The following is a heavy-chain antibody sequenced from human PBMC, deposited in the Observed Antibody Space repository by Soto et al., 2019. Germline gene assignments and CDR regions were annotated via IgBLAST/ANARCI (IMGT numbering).Heavy chain of an antibody. CDR3: ARLRRVXYQLLYRNNYYYYGVDV. CDR2: IDPSDSYT. CDR1: GYSFTIYW. V-gene: IGHV5-10-1*01. D-gene: IGHD2-2*02. Sequence: PGESLKISCKGSGYSFTIYWISWVRQMPGKGLEWMGRIDPSDSYTNYSPSFQGHVTISADKSISTAYLQWSSLMASDTAMYYCARLRRVXYQLLYRNNYYYYGVDVWGQGTTVTVSS. J-gene: IGHJ6*02.